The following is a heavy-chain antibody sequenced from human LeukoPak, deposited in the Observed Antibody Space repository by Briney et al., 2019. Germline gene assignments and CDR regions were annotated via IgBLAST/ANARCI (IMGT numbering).Heavy chain of an antibody. V-gene: IGHV4-39*02. D-gene: IGHD1-7*01. J-gene: IGHJ4*02. Sequence: SETLSLTCTISGDSISTSIYYWGWIRQPPGRGLEWIGTIYYSGNTYYNASLKSRLTISVDTSKNHFSLQLSSVTAADTAVYYCARQAQNRNYPRYFDYWGQGTLVTVSS. CDR3: ARQAQNRNYPRYFDY. CDR1: GDSISTSIYY. CDR2: IYYSGNT.